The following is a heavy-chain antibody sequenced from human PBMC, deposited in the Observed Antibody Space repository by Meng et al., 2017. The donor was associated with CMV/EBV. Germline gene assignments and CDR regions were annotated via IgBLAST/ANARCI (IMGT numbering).Heavy chain of an antibody. CDR3: ARDRRGVQLERRGWFDP. CDR2: IIPILGIA. V-gene: IGHV1-69*10. J-gene: IGHJ5*02. Sequence: SVKVSCKASGGTFSSYAISWVRQAPGQGLEWMGGIIPILGIANYAQKFQGRVTITADNSTSTAYMELSSLRSEDTAVYYCARDRRGVQLERRGWFDPWGQGTLVTVSS. CDR1: GGTFSSYA. D-gene: IGHD1-1*01.